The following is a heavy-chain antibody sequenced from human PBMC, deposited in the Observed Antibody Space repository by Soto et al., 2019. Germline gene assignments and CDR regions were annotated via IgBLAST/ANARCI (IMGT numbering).Heavy chain of an antibody. D-gene: IGHD3-22*01. J-gene: IGHJ5*02. CDR3: ARVTMIVVAGASPYFDP. CDR1: GSTFTGYY. CDR2: INPDSAGT. Sequence: ASVKASCKASGSTFTGYYIHWVRQAPGQGLHWMGWINPDSAGTNYAQKFHGRVTLTRDTSISPAYMDLSRLSSDDTAVYYCARVTMIVVAGASPYFDPWGQGTLVSVSS. V-gene: IGHV1-2*02.